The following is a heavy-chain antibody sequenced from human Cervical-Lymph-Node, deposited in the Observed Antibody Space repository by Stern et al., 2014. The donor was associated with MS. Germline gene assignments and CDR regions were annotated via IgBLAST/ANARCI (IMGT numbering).Heavy chain of an antibody. D-gene: IGHD2-2*01. V-gene: IGHV1-18*01. J-gene: IGHJ6*02. CDR3: ARSNPFECVPCSSTSCPNCYGMDV. Sequence: QVQLVQSGAEVKKPGASVKVSCKASGYTFTSYGISWVRQAPGQGLEWMGWISAYNGNTNYAQKLQGRVTMTTDTSTSTAYMELRSLRSDDTAVYYCARSNPFECVPCSSTSCPNCYGMDVWGQGTTVTVSS. CDR2: ISAYNGNT. CDR1: GYTFTSYG.